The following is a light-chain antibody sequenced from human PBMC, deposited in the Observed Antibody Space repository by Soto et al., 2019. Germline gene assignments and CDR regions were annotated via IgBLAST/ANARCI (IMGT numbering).Light chain of an antibody. Sequence: SYDLAQSSSVSLAPGQQARITCVGNNIGSKRVHWYQHKPGQAPVLVVYNDNVRPSGIPERFSGSNSGNTATLIISRVEAGDEADYYCQVWDSSGDWIFGGGAKVTVL. CDR2: NDN. CDR3: QVWDSSGDWI. V-gene: IGLV3-21*02. J-gene: IGLJ2*01. CDR1: NIGSKR.